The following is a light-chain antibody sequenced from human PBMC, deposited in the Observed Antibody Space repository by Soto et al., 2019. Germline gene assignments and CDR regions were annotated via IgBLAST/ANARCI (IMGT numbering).Light chain of an antibody. V-gene: IGKV1-9*01. J-gene: IGKJ1*01. CDR2: LAS. CDR1: QDISTY. Sequence: IQLTQSPSSLSASVGDRVNITCRASQDISTYLAWYQQHPGRAPKLLVFLASSLESGVPSRFSGSGSATDFTLTISSLQPDDFATYYCQQLDSDPPWTFGQGTRVEIK. CDR3: QQLDSDPPWT.